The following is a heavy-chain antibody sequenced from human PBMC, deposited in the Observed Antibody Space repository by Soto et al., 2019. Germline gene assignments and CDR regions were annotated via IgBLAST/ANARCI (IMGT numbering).Heavy chain of an antibody. V-gene: IGHV1-3*01. J-gene: IGHJ3*02. D-gene: IGHD2-15*01. CDR3: ARYLGYCSGGSCYSADDAFDI. CDR1: GYTFTSYA. Sequence: ASVKVSCKVSGYTFTSYAMHWVRQAHGQRLEWMGWINAGNGNTKYSQKFQGRFTITRDTSASTAYMELSSLRSEDTAVYYCARYLGYCSGGSCYSADDAFDIWGQGTMVTVSS. CDR2: INAGNGNT.